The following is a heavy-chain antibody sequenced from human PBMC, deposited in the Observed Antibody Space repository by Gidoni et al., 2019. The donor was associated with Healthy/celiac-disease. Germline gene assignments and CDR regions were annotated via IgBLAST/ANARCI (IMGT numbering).Heavy chain of an antibody. V-gene: IGHV3-23*01. CDR2: ISGSGGST. D-gene: IGHD3-22*01. CDR1: GFTFSSYA. Sequence: EVQLLESGGGLVQPGGSLRLSCAASGFTFSSYAMSWVRQAPGKGLEWGSAISGSGGSTYYADSVKGRFTISRDNSKNTLYLQMNSLRAEDTAVYYCAKSSAEYYYDSSGYYAFDIWGQGTMVTVSS. CDR3: AKSSAEYYYDSSGYYAFDI. J-gene: IGHJ3*02.